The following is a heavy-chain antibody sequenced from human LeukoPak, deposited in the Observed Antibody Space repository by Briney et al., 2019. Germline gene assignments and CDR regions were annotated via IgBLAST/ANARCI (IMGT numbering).Heavy chain of an antibody. J-gene: IGHJ4*02. CDR1: GYTFTSYG. CDR3: AREMGYCSGGSCYYVY. D-gene: IGHD2-15*01. Sequence: ASVKVSCKASGYTFTSYGISWVRQAPGQGLEWMGWISTYNGNTNYAQKLQGRVTMTTDTSTSTAYMELRSLRSDDTAVYYCAREMGYCSGGSCYYVYWGQGTLVTVSS. V-gene: IGHV1-18*01. CDR2: ISTYNGNT.